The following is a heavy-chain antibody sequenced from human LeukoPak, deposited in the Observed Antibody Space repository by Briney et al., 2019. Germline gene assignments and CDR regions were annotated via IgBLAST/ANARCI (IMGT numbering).Heavy chain of an antibody. CDR2: INPSGGST. J-gene: IGHJ4*02. V-gene: IGHV1-46*01. D-gene: IGHD6-19*01. CDR1: GYTFTSYY. CDR3: ASISPLVSGSSGWYDLDY. Sequence: GASAKVSCKASGYTFTSYYMHWVRQAPGQGLEWMGIINPSGGSTSYAQKFQGRVTMTRDTSTSTVYMELSSLRSEDTAVYYCASISPLVSGSSGWYDLDYWGQGTLVTVSS.